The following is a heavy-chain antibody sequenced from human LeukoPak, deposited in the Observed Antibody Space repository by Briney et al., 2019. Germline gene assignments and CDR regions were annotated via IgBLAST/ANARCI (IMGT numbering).Heavy chain of an antibody. J-gene: IGHJ5*02. V-gene: IGHV4-4*07. D-gene: IGHD4-23*01. CDR1: GGSISGYY. CDR2: IYTSGST. Sequence: PSETLSLTCTVSGGSISGYYWSWLRQPAGKGLEWIGRIYTSGSTDYHPSLKSRVTMSIDTSKNQFSLKLSSVTAADTAVYFCARGAYGDNSLNWFDPWGQGTLVTASS. CDR3: ARGAYGDNSLNWFDP.